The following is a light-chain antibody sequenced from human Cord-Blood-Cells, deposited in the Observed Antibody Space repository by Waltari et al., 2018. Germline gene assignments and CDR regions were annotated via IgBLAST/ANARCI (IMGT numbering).Light chain of an antibody. CDR2: GAS. J-gene: IGKJ4*01. CDR1: PSVSSSY. CDR3: QQYGSSPLT. Sequence: IVLTQSPGTLSLSPGERATLSCRASPSVSSSYLAWYQQKPGQAPRLLIYGASSRDTGIPDRFSGSGSGTDFTLTISRLEPEDFAVYYCQQYGSSPLTFGGGTKVEIK. V-gene: IGKV3-20*01.